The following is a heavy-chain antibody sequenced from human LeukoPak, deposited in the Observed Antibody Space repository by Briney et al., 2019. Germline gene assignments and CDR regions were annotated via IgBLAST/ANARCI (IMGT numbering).Heavy chain of an antibody. CDR2: ISSSSSYI. V-gene: IGHV3-21*01. CDR1: GFTFSSYS. Sequence: GGSLRLSCAASGFTFSSYSMNWVRQAPGKGLEWVSSISSSSSYIYYADPVKGRFTISRDNAKNSLYLQMNSLRAEDTAVYYCASRTVTTSYYYYYYYMDVWGKGTTVTVSS. J-gene: IGHJ6*03. D-gene: IGHD4-17*01. CDR3: ASRTVTTSYYYYYYYMDV.